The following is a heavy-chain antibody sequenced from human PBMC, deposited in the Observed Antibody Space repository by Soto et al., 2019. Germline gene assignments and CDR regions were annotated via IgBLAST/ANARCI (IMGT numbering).Heavy chain of an antibody. D-gene: IGHD3-9*01. Sequence: SETLSLTCAVSGYSISSGFYWGWIRQPPGKGLEWIGYVYYSGTTNYNPSLKSRVTISIDMSKNQFSLRLSSVTAADTALYYCARTTAVPNTLRSRYFFDFWGQGTLVTVSS. V-gene: IGHV4-38-2*01. CDR3: ARTTAVPNTLRSRYFFDF. CDR2: VYYSGTT. J-gene: IGHJ4*02. CDR1: GYSISSGFY.